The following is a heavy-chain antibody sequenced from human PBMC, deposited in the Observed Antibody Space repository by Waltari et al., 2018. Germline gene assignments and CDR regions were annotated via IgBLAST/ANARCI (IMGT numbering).Heavy chain of an antibody. J-gene: IGHJ3*02. V-gene: IGHV1-3*01. CDR2: INAGNGNT. Sequence: QVQLVQSGAEVKKPGASVKVSCKASGYTFTSYAMHWVRQAPGQRLEWMGWINAGNGNTKYSQKFQGRVTITRDTSASTAYMELSSLRSEDTAVYYCAREAAAKTGNAFDIWGQGTMVTVSS. D-gene: IGHD6-13*01. CDR3: AREAAAKTGNAFDI. CDR1: GYTFTSYA.